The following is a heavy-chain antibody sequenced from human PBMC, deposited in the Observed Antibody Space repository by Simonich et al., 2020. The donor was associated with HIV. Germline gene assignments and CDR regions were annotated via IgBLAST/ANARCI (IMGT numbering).Heavy chain of an antibody. Sequence: QVQLQQWGAGLLKPSETLSLTCAVYGGSFSGYYWSWIRQPPGKGLEWNGEINHRGSTNYNPSLKSRVTISVDTSKNQFSLKLSSVTAADTAVYYCARLTAGGLGEYFQHWGQGTLVTVSS. CDR3: ARLTAGGLGEYFQH. D-gene: IGHD6-13*01. J-gene: IGHJ1*01. CDR1: GGSFSGYY. CDR2: INHRGST. V-gene: IGHV4-34*01.